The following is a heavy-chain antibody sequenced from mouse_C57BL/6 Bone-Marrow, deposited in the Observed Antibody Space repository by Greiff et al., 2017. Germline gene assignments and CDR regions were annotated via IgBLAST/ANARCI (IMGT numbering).Heavy chain of an antibody. D-gene: IGHD3-1*01. Sequence: EVLLVESGPELVKPGASVKISCKASGSSFTDYNMNWVKQSNGKSLEWIGVINPNYGTTSYNQKFKGKATLTVDQSSSTAYMQLNSLTSEDSAVYYCARPQGLVYAMDYWGQGTSVTVSS. J-gene: IGHJ4*01. CDR1: GSSFTDYN. CDR2: INPNYGTT. V-gene: IGHV1-39*01. CDR3: ARPQGLVYAMDY.